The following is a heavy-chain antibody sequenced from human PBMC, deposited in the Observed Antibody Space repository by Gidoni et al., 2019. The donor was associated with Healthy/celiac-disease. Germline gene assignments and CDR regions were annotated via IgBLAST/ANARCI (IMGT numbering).Heavy chain of an antibody. CDR3: ARDPSVDSSGLMDY. V-gene: IGHV3-20*04. CDR2: INWNGGST. D-gene: IGHD3-22*01. CDR1: GFTFDDYG. Sequence: EVQLVESGGGVVRPGGSLRLSCSVSGFTFDDYGMSWFRQAQGKGLVWVSGINWNGGSTGYADSVKGRFTISRDNAKNSLYLQMNSLRAEDTALYYCARDPSVDSSGLMDYWGQGTLVTVSS. J-gene: IGHJ4*02.